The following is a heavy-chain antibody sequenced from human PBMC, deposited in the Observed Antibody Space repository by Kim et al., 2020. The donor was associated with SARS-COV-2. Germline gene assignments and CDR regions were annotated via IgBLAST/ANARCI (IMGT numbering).Heavy chain of an antibody. D-gene: IGHD3-10*01. Sequence: SETLSLTCTVSGGSISSYYWSWIRQPPGKGLEWIGYIYYSGSTNYNPSLKSRVTISVDTSKNQFSLKLSSVTAADTAVYYCARGSGSYYVYYYYYYGMDVWGQGTTVTVSS. CDR1: GGSISSYY. CDR2: IYYSGST. J-gene: IGHJ6*02. V-gene: IGHV4-59*01. CDR3: ARGSGSYYVYYYYYYGMDV.